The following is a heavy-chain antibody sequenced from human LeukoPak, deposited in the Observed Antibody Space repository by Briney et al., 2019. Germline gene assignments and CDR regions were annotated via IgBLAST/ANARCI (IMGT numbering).Heavy chain of an antibody. CDR1: GDSVSSNSAA. CDR3: ARAPDDLAGPYYYYYYGTDV. J-gene: IGHJ6*04. V-gene: IGHV6-1*01. D-gene: IGHD6-19*01. CDR2: TYYRSKWYN. Sequence: SQTLSLTCAISGDSVSSNSAAWNWIRQSPSRGLEWLGRTYYRSKWYNDYAVSVKSRITINPDTSKNQFSLQLNSVTPEDTAVYYCARAPDDLAGPYYYYYYGTDVWGKGTTVTISS.